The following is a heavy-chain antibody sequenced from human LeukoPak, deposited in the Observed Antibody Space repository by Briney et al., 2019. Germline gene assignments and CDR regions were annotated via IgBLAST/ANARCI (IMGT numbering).Heavy chain of an antibody. Sequence: PSETLSLTCAVYGGSFSGYYWSWIRQPPGKGLEWIGEINHSGSTNYNPSLKSRVTISVDTSKNQFSLKLSSVTAEDTAVYYCAKEGYSYTVTVFDYWGQGTLVTVSS. J-gene: IGHJ4*02. CDR3: AKEGYSYTVTVFDY. CDR1: GGSFSGYY. V-gene: IGHV4-34*01. CDR2: INHSGST. D-gene: IGHD4-17*01.